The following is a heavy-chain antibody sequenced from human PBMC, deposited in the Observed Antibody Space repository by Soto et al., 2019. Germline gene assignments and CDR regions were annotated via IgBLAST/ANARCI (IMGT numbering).Heavy chain of an antibody. CDR1: GGSISSSSYY. J-gene: IGHJ4*02. Sequence: QLQLQESGPGLVKPSETLSLTCTVSGGSISSSSYYWGWIRQPPGKGLEWIGSIYYSGSTYYNPSLKSRVTISGDASKHHFSLELSSVTAADTAVYYCARHQVLNTCLDYWGQGTLVTVSS. D-gene: IGHD2-2*01. CDR2: IYYSGST. V-gene: IGHV4-39*01. CDR3: ARHQVLNTCLDY.